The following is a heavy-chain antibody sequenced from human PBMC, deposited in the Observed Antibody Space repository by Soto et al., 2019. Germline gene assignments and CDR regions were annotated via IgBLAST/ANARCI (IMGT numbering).Heavy chain of an antibody. CDR3: ARESGYYDSSGYYCPRQYFDY. V-gene: IGHV1-18*01. Sequence: QVQLVQSGAEVKKHGASVKVSCKASGYTFTSYGISWVRQAPGQGLEWMGWVSAYNGNTNYAQKLQGRVTMTTDTSTSTAYVELRSLRSDDTAVYYCARESGYYDSSGYYCPRQYFDYWGQGTLVTVS. D-gene: IGHD3-22*01. J-gene: IGHJ4*02. CDR2: VSAYNGNT. CDR1: GYTFTSYG.